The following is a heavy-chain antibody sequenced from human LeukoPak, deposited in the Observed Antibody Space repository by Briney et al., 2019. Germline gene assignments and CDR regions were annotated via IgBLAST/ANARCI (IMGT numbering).Heavy chain of an antibody. D-gene: IGHD3-10*01. CDR3: ARALYGSETYDYYYGMDV. Sequence: KPGGSLRLSCAASGFTFSSYSMNWVRQAPGKGLEWVSSISRSSSYIYYADSVKGRFTISRDNAKNSLYLQMNSLRAEDTAVYYCARALYGSETYDYYYGMDVWGQGTTVTVSS. CDR2: ISRSSSYI. J-gene: IGHJ6*02. V-gene: IGHV3-21*01. CDR1: GFTFSSYS.